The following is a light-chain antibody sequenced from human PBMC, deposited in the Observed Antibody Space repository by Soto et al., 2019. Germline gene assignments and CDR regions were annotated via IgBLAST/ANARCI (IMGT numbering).Light chain of an antibody. Sequence: EIVLTQSPGTLSLSPGERATLSCRASQSVSSSYLVWHQQKPGQAPRLVIYGASNRATGIPDRFSASGSGTDFTLTISRLEPEDFAVYYCQQYISSPLTFGQGTKVDIK. CDR1: QSVSSSY. CDR2: GAS. CDR3: QQYISSPLT. V-gene: IGKV3-20*01. J-gene: IGKJ1*01.